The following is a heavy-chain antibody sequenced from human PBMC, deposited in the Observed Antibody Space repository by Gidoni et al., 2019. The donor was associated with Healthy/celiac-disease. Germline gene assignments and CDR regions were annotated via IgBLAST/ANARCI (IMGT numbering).Heavy chain of an antibody. V-gene: IGHV3-21*01. D-gene: IGHD3-16*02. CDR1: GFTFSSYS. CDR2: ISSSSSYI. Sequence: EVQLVESGGGLVKPGGSLRLSCAASGFTFSSYSMNWVRQAPGKGLEWVSSISSSSSYIYYADSVKGRFTISRDNAKNSLYLQMNSLRAEDTAVYYCAGRITFGGVIAPIDYWGQGTLVTVSS. CDR3: AGRITFGGVIAPIDY. J-gene: IGHJ4*02.